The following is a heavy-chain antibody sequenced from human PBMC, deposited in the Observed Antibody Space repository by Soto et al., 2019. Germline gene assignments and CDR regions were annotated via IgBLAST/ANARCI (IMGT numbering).Heavy chain of an antibody. J-gene: IGHJ3*02. D-gene: IGHD3-9*01. CDR3: VRLETPLGDILTGDDAFDI. CDR1: GGSISSSSYY. V-gene: IGHV4-39*01. CDR2: IYYSGST. Sequence: SETLSLTCTVSGGSISSSSYYWGWIRQPPGKGLEWIGSIYYSGSTYYNPSLKSRVTISVDTSKNQFSLKLSAVTAADTAVYYCVRLETPLGDILTGDDAFDIWGQGPMVTVSS.